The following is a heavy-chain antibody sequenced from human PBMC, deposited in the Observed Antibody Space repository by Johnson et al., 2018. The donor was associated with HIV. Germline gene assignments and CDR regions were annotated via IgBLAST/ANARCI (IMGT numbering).Heavy chain of an antibody. Sequence: EVQLVESGGGLAQPGESLRLSCAASGFTFSSYDMHWVRHVTGKGLDWISAIGTAGDTLYSGSVKGRFSISRDNAKNSLYLQMNSLRPGDTAVYYCVRGGSDAFDIWSQGTMVTFSS. V-gene: IGHV3-13*01. CDR3: VRGGSDAFDI. CDR2: IGTAGDT. CDR1: GFTFSSYD. D-gene: IGHD3-10*01. J-gene: IGHJ3*02.